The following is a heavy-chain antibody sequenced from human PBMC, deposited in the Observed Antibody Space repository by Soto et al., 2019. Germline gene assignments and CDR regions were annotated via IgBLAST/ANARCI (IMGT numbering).Heavy chain of an antibody. CDR3: ARGVENIVVVLDVFVYYGMDV. Sequence: GASVKVSCKASGYSFTSYAIYWVRQAPGQRLEWMGWINAGNGNTKYSQKLQGRVTFTGDTSASTAHMELSSLRSEDTAVYFCARGVENIVVVLDVFVYYGMDVWGQGTTVTVAS. CDR1: GYSFTSYA. V-gene: IGHV1-3*01. J-gene: IGHJ6*02. D-gene: IGHD2-2*01. CDR2: INAGNGNT.